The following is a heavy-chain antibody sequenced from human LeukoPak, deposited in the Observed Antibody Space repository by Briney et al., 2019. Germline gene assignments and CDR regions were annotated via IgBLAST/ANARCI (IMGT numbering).Heavy chain of an antibody. J-gene: IGHJ4*02. V-gene: IGHV4-38-2*02. CDR1: GYSISSGYY. Sequence: SETLSLTCTVSGYSISSGYYWGWIRQPPGKGRGGIGSIYHSGSTYYNPSLKSRVAISVDTSKNQFSLKLSSVTAADTAVYYCARVYVEYQLRVFDYWGQGTLVTVSS. CDR2: IYHSGST. CDR3: ARVYVEYQLRVFDY. D-gene: IGHD2-2*01.